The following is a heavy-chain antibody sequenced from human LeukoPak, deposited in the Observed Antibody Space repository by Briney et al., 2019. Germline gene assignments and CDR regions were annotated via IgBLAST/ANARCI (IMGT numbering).Heavy chain of an antibody. V-gene: IGHV4-39*01. CDR3: ARNVVSLNSNGFYYFDY. CDR2: IDDSGST. Sequence: PSETLSLTCSVSGASMSGSDYSWAWIRQPPGKGLEWIGTIDDSGSTYYNPSLKSRLTMSVDTSKNQFSLNLNSVNAADTALYYCARNVVSLNSNGFYYFDYWGQGSLLIVSS. D-gene: IGHD6-19*01. J-gene: IGHJ4*02. CDR1: GASMSGSDYS.